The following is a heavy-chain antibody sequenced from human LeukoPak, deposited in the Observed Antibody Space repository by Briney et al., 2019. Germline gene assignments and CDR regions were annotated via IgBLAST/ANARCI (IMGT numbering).Heavy chain of an antibody. D-gene: IGHD6-13*01. CDR3: AKADSWYSGVVN. CDR1: GFTFTNYA. V-gene: IGHV3-23*01. Sequence: GGSLRLSCAASGFTFTNYAMSWVRQAPGKGLERVSAISGNGGSTYYADSVKGRFTISRDNSKNTLYLQMNSLRAEDTAVYYCAKADSWYSGVVNWGQGTLVTVSS. CDR2: ISGNGGST. J-gene: IGHJ4*02.